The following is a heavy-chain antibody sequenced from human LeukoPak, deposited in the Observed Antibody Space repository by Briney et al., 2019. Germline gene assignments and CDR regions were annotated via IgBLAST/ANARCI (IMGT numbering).Heavy chain of an antibody. J-gene: IGHJ4*02. CDR3: ARDRGWGNYHDSSGYYLSGPSY. V-gene: IGHV1-18*01. CDR1: GYTFTSYG. D-gene: IGHD3-22*01. Sequence: ASVKVSCKASGYTFTSYGISWVRQAPGQGLEWMGWISAYNGNTNYAQKLQGRVTMTTDTSTSTAYMELRSLRSDDTAVYYCARDRGWGNYHDSSGYYLSGPSYWGQGTLVTVSS. CDR2: ISAYNGNT.